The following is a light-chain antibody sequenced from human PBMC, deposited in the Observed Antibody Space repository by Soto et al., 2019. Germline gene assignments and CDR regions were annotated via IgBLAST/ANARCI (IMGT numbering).Light chain of an antibody. V-gene: IGKV3-15*01. CDR2: GAS. Sequence: EIVMTQSPGTLSVSPGERATLSCRTSQSISSKVGWYQQKPGQAPRLLIDGASTRATGVPPRFSGSGSGTEFTLTISSLQSEDFAVYYCQQYNIWSSITFGQGTRLEIK. J-gene: IGKJ5*01. CDR3: QQYNIWSSIT. CDR1: QSISSK.